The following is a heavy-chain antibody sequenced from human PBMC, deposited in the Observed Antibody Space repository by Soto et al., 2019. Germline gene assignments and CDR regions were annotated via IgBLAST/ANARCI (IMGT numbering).Heavy chain of an antibody. CDR2: IIPIFGTA. Sequence: VRLLESGGGLVQIGGSLRFSCAASGFTFSSYAISWVRQAPGQGLEWMGGIIPIFGTANYAQKFQGRVTITADESTSTAYMELSSLRSEDTAVYYCARGRDSGSYYLFDYWGQGTLVTVSS. J-gene: IGHJ4*02. V-gene: IGHV1-69*01. D-gene: IGHD1-26*01. CDR3: ARGRDSGSYYLFDY. CDR1: GFTFSSYA.